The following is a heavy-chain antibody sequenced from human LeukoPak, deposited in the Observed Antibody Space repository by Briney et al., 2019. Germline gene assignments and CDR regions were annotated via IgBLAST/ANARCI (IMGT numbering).Heavy chain of an antibody. J-gene: IGHJ6*02. CDR1: GGSISSGGYY. V-gene: IGHV4-31*03. CDR2: IYYSGGT. CDR3: ARVPYYDFWSGYYSGYYGMDV. D-gene: IGHD3-3*01. Sequence: SETLSLTCPVSGGSISSGGYYWRWIRQHPGKGLEWIGYIYYSGGTYYNPSLKSRVTISVDTSKNQFSLKLSSVTAADTAVYYCARVPYYDFWSGYYSGYYGMDVWGHGTTVTVSS.